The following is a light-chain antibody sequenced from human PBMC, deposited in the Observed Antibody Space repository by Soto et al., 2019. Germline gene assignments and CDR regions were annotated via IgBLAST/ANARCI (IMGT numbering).Light chain of an antibody. J-gene: IGKJ3*01. CDR3: QQYNSYSPIT. Sequence: DIQMTQSPSTLSASVGDRVTITCRASQSISSWLAWYQQKPGKAPKLLIYDASSLESGVPSRFSGSGSRTEFTLTISSLQPDDFATYYCQQYNSYSPITFGPGTKVDIK. CDR2: DAS. CDR1: QSISSW. V-gene: IGKV1-5*01.